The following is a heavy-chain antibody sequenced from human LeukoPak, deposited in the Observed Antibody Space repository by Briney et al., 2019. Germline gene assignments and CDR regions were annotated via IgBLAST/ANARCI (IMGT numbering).Heavy chain of an antibody. J-gene: IGHJ5*02. D-gene: IGHD5-18*01. V-gene: IGHV3-11*01. CDR3: ARGIRRFDP. Sequence: GGSLRLSCAASGFNFSDHYMSWLRQAPGKGLEWLAYISSSDYSRYYADSVKGRFTISRDNTKNSLFLQMNSLRDGDTAVYYCARGIRRFDPWGQGTLVTVSS. CDR1: GFNFSDHY. CDR2: ISSSDYSR.